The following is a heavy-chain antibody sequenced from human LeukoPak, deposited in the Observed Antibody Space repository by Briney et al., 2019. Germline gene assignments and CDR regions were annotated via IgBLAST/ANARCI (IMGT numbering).Heavy chain of an antibody. CDR1: GYTFTGYY. Sequence: ASVKVSCKASGYTFTGYYMHWVRQAPGQGLEWMGWINPNSGGTNYAQKFQGRVTMTRDTSISTAYMELSRLRSDDTAVYYCARICSGGSCYGRDYWGQGTLVTVSS. D-gene: IGHD2-15*01. CDR2: INPNSGGT. CDR3: ARICSGGSCYGRDY. J-gene: IGHJ4*02. V-gene: IGHV1-2*02.